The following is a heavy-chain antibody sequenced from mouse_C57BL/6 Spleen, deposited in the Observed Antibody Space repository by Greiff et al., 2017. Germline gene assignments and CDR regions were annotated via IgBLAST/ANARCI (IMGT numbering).Heavy chain of an antibody. V-gene: IGHV1-82*01. CDR3: ARWDDYSYWYCDV. J-gene: IGHJ1*03. CDR1: GYAFSSSW. CDR2: IYPGDGDT. Sequence: VQLQQSGPELVKPGASVKISCKASGYAFSSSWMNWVKQRPGKGLEWIGRIYPGDGDTNYNGKFKGKATLTAAKSSSTAYMQLSSLTSEDSAVYFCARWDDYSYWYCDVWGTGTTVTVAS. D-gene: IGHD2-4*01.